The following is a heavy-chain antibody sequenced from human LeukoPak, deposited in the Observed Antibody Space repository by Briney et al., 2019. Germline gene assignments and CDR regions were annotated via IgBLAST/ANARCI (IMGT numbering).Heavy chain of an antibody. Sequence: GESLEISCKGSGYRFTSYWIGWVPQIPGKGLEWVRIINPVDSDTRYSPSVQGQVTFSADKSISIAYLQGNSLKASDSAMYYCARRRPSTTVTTGAFDYGRQGTLVTVS. D-gene: IGHD4-17*01. V-gene: IGHV5-51*01. CDR1: GYRFTSYW. CDR3: ARRRPSTTVTTGAFDY. J-gene: IGHJ4*02. CDR2: INPVDSDT.